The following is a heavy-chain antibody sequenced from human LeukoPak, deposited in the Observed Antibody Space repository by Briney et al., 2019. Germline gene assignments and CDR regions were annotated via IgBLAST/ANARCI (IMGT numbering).Heavy chain of an antibody. D-gene: IGHD4-23*01. V-gene: IGHV4-31*03. CDR1: GGSISSGGYY. Sequence: PSQTLSLTCTVSGGSISSGGYYWSWIRQHPGKGLEWIGYIYYSGSTYYNPSLKSRVTISVDTSKNQFSLKLSSVTAADTAVYYCARDHGGNPVNAFDIWGQGTMVTVSS. J-gene: IGHJ3*02. CDR3: ARDHGGNPVNAFDI. CDR2: IYYSGST.